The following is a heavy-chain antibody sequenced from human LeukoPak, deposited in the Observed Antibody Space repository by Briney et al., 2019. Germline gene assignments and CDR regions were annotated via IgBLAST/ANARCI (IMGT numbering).Heavy chain of an antibody. CDR1: GYTFTGYY. CDR3: ARSLEGINYYYYGLDV. J-gene: IGHJ6*02. V-gene: IGHV1-2*04. Sequence: ASVKVSCKASGYTFTGYYMHWVRQAPGQGLEWMGWINPNSGGTNYAQKFQGWVTMTRDTSISTAYMELSRLRSDDTAVYYCARSLEGINYYYYGLDVWGQGTTVTVSS. D-gene: IGHD3-16*02. CDR2: INPNSGGT.